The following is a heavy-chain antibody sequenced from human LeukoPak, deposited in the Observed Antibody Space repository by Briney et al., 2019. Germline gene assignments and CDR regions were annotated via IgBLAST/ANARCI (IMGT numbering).Heavy chain of an antibody. D-gene: IGHD6-13*01. V-gene: IGHV4-34*01. CDR2: INHSGST. CDR3: ARVRSVRVAAGYYYYYYMDV. J-gene: IGHJ6*03. CDR1: GGSFSGYY. Sequence: SETLSLTCAVYGGSFSGYYWSWIRQPPGKGLEWIGEINHSGSTNYNPSLKSRVTISVDTSKNQFSLKLSSVTAADTAVYYCARVRSVRVAAGYYYYYYMDVWGKGTTVTVSS.